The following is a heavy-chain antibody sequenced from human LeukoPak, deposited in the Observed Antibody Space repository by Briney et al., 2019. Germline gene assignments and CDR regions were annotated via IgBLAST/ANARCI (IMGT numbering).Heavy chain of an antibody. CDR2: INPNSGGT. J-gene: IGHJ4*02. Sequence: ASVKVSCKASGYTFTGYYMHWVRQAPGQGLEWMGWINPNSGGTNYAQKFQGRVTMTRDTSISTAYMELSRLRSDDTAVYYCARAPYYYESSGSIKPFDYWGQGTLVTVSS. V-gene: IGHV1-2*02. CDR3: ARAPYYYESSGSIKPFDY. CDR1: GYTFTGYY. D-gene: IGHD3-22*01.